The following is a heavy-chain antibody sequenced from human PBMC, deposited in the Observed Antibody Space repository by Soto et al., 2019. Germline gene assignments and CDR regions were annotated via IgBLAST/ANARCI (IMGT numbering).Heavy chain of an antibody. Sequence: SETLSLTCSVSGGSITSHYWTWVRQPPGKGLEWIGYMYYSGRTNYNPSLKSRVTVSIDPSRNQFSLQMSSVTAADTAVYYCARRYGGNFDYWGQGTLVTVSS. J-gene: IGHJ4*02. V-gene: IGHV4-59*11. CDR3: ARRYGGNFDY. CDR2: MYYSGRT. CDR1: GGSITSHY. D-gene: IGHD1-26*01.